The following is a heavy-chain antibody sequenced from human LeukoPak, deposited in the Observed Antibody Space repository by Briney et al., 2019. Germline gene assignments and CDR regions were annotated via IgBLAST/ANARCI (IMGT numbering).Heavy chain of an antibody. Sequence: GASVKVSCKASGYTFTSYGISCVRQAPRQRLEWMGWISAYNGNTNYAQKLQGRVTMTTDTSTSTAYMELRSRRSDDTAVYYCARGPVPYCSSTSCRDYFDYWGQGTLVTVSS. CDR2: ISAYNGNT. J-gene: IGHJ4*02. V-gene: IGHV1-18*04. CDR3: ARGPVPYCSSTSCRDYFDY. D-gene: IGHD2-2*01. CDR1: GYTFTSYG.